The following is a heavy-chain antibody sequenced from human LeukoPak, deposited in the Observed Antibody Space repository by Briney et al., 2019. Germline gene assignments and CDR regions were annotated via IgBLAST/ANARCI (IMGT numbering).Heavy chain of an antibody. CDR2: IGGSGGST. CDR1: GFTFSSYA. CDR3: ANSNFFAY. Sequence: GGSLRLSCAASGFTFSSYAMSWVRQAPGKGLEWVSTIGGSGGSTFYTDSVKGRFTISRDSSKNTLYLQMNSLRAEDTAVYFCANSNFFAYWGQGTLVAVSS. D-gene: IGHD4-11*01. J-gene: IGHJ4*02. V-gene: IGHV3-23*01.